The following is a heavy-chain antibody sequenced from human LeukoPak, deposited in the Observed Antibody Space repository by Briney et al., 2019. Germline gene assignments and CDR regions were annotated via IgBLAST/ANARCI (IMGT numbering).Heavy chain of an antibody. CDR1: GGSISSYY. CDR3: AGTPEGIYYDTWFDP. CDR2: IYYSGST. V-gene: IGHV4-59*08. Sequence: PSETLSLTCTVSGGSISSYYWSWIRQPPGKGLEWIGYIYYSGSTNYNPSLKSRVTISVDTSKNQFSLKLSSVTAADTAVYYCAGTPEGIYYDTWFDPWGQGTLVTVSS. J-gene: IGHJ5*02. D-gene: IGHD3-22*01.